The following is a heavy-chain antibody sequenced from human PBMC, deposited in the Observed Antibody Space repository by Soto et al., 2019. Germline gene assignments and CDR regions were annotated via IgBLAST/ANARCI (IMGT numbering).Heavy chain of an antibody. CDR3: VREMWTRSGAQNFFDY. CDR1: GYTFTSYG. D-gene: IGHD6-25*01. CDR2: ISPNSGAT. J-gene: IGHJ4*02. Sequence: QVQLVQSEGELRQPGASVTVSCRASGYTFTSYGIIWLRQAPGQALECMGYISPNSGATTYAQNLQGRLTLTTDTSTSTAYMELRSLSSDDTAIYYCVREMWTRSGAQNFFDYWGLGALVTVSS. V-gene: IGHV1-18*01.